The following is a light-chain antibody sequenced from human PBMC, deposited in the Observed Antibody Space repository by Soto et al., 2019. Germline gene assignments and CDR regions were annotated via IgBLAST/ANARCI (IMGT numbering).Light chain of an antibody. CDR1: ESISRY. Sequence: DIQMTQSPSTLSSSVGDRVTISCRASESISRYLAWYKQKPGKAPDLLIYKASSLQSGVPSRFTGSGSGTEFTLTISSLQPDDSETYYCQQYNSYPVTFGQGTRLEIK. J-gene: IGKJ5*01. V-gene: IGKV1-5*03. CDR2: KAS. CDR3: QQYNSYPVT.